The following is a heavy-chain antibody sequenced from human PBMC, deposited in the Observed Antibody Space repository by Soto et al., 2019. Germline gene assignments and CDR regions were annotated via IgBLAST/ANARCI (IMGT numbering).Heavy chain of an antibody. D-gene: IGHD3-22*01. V-gene: IGHV1-18*01. CDR2: ISAYDGQT. Sequence: ASVKVSCKASGDGFSNYGFSWVRQAPGQGLEWMGWISAYDGQTNYTKKFQGRVTMTTDTSSSTDYMELRSLRSDDTAVYYCARVWYYDSSGYYAFDYWGLGTLVTVSS. CDR1: GDGFSNYG. J-gene: IGHJ4*02. CDR3: ARVWYYDSSGYYAFDY.